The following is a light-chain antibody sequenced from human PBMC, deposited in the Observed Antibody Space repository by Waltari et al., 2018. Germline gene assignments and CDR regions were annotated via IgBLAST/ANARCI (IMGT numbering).Light chain of an antibody. CDR1: QSVSRT. CDR2: DAS. J-gene: IGKJ1*01. CDR3: QKYGTLPAT. V-gene: IGKV3-20*01. Sequence: EIVLTQSPGTLSLSPGERATLSYRASQSVSRTLAWYQQKPGQAPRLLIYDASIRATGIPDRFSGSGSGTDFSLTISRLEPGDFAVYYCQKYGTLPATFGQGTTVEIK.